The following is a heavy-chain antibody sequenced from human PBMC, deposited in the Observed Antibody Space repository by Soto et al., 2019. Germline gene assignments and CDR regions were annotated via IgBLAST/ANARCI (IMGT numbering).Heavy chain of an antibody. CDR3: AKDQCEATGRGDYYYGMDV. D-gene: IGHD1-1*01. Sequence: GGSLRLSCAASGFTFGSYGMHWVRQAPGKGLEWVAVISYDGSNKYYADSVKGRFTISRDNSKNTLYLQMNSLRAEDTGVYYCAKDQCEATGRGDYYYGMDVWGQGTMVTVSS. CDR1: GFTFGSYG. CDR2: ISYDGSNK. J-gene: IGHJ6*02. V-gene: IGHV3-30*18.